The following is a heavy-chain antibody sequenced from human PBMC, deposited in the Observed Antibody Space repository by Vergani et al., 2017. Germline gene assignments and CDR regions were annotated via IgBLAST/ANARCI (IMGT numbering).Heavy chain of an antibody. CDR3: ARRDCSGGSCYGSYYYYYGMDV. V-gene: IGHV3-21*01. D-gene: IGHD2-15*01. CDR1: GFTFSSNS. CDR2: ISSSSSYI. Sequence: EVQLVESGGGLVKPGGSLRLSCAASGFTFSSNSMNWVCRDSGKGLGWCASISSSSSYIYYADSVKGRFTTSRDNAKNALYLQMNSLRAEDTAVYYCARRDCSGGSCYGSYYYYYGMDVWGQGP. J-gene: IGHJ6*02.